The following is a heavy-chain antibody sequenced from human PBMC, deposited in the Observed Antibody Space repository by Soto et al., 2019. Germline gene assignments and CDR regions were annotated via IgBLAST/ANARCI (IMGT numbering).Heavy chain of an antibody. CDR3: AKDMKWGGMTTIHYFDS. J-gene: IGHJ4*02. CDR2: ISSNSDTI. V-gene: IGHV3-9*02. D-gene: IGHD4-17*01. Sequence: EVQLVESGGGLVQPGRSLRLSCVASGFTADDYAMHWVRQAPGKGLEWVSGISSNSDTIDYADSVKGRFTISRDNAKNSLVLKMNSLRPEETALYYCAKDMKWGGMTTIHYFDSWGQGTLVTVSS. CDR1: GFTADDYA.